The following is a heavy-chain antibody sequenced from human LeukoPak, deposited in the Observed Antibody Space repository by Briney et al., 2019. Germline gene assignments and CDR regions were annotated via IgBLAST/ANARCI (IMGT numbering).Heavy chain of an antibody. CDR3: ATSTVVTPPLGAFDI. V-gene: IGHV3-48*04. D-gene: IGHD4-23*01. CDR2: ISSGSSTI. CDR1: GFTFSSYS. Sequence: PGGSLRLSCAASGFTFSSYSMNWVRQAPGKGLEWVSYISSGSSTIYYADSVKGRFTISRDNAKNSLYLQMNSLRAEDTAVYYCATSTVVTPPLGAFDIWGQGTMVTVSS. J-gene: IGHJ3*02.